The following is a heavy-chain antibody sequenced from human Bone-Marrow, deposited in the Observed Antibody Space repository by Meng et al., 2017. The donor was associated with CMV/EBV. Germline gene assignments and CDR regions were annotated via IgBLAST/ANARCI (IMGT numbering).Heavy chain of an antibody. D-gene: IGHD2-21*02. CDR3: ARALVVTDRSPLRYFDL. J-gene: IGHJ2*01. V-gene: IGHV3-21*01. Sequence: GESLKISCAASGFTFSTYNMNWVRQAPGKGLEWVSSISGSSAYIYYAGSVKARFTISRDNAKNSLSLQMNSLRAEDTAAYYCARALVVTDRSPLRYFDLWGHGTRVTVSS. CDR1: GFTFSTYN. CDR2: ISGSSAYI.